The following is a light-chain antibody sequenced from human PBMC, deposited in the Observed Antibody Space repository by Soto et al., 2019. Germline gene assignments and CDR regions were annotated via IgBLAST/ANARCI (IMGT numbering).Light chain of an antibody. Sequence: DIQMTQSPSSLSASVGDRVTITCRASQSISNYLNWYQQKPGKAPNLLIYAASSLQGGVPSRFSGSGSGTDFTLTISSLQPEDFSTYYCHQSYITPLTFGGGTKVEIK. V-gene: IGKV1-39*01. CDR1: QSISNY. CDR3: HQSYITPLT. CDR2: AAS. J-gene: IGKJ4*01.